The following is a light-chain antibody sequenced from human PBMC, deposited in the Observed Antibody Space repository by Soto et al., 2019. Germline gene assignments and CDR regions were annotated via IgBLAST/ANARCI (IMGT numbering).Light chain of an antibody. J-gene: IGLJ3*02. CDR1: SSNIGSNH. Sequence: QSVLTQPPSASGTPGQRVTISCSGSSSNIGSNHVYWYQHLPGTAPKLLIYRNVLRPSGVPDRFSASKSGTSASLAISGLQSEDEADYYCAAWDDSLSGWVFGGGTQLTVL. V-gene: IGLV1-47*01. CDR2: RNV. CDR3: AAWDDSLSGWV.